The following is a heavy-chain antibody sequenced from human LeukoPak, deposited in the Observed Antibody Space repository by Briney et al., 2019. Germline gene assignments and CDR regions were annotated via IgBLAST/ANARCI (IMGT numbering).Heavy chain of an antibody. V-gene: IGHV3-23*01. Sequence: GGSLRLSCAASGFTFSTFAMNWVRQAPGKGLEWVSSITDSGDNTYYTDSVKGRFTISRDNSKNTLYLQMNSLRAEDTAVYYCAAKAREVVVITTIWLDPWGQGTLVTVSS. CDR1: GFTFSTFA. J-gene: IGHJ5*02. D-gene: IGHD3-22*01. CDR3: AAKAREVVVITTIWLDP. CDR2: ITDSGDNT.